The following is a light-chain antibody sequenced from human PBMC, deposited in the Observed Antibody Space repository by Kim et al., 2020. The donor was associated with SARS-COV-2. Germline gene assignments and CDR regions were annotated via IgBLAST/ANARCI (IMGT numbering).Light chain of an antibody. Sequence: QAVVTQEPSFSVSPGGTVTLTCGLSSGSVSTTYHPSWYQQTPGQAARTLIYSTNTRSSGVPGPLSGSILGNKAALTITGAQADDESDYYCVLYMGSGMWVFGGGTQLTVL. CDR1: SGSVSTTYH. CDR3: VLYMGSGMWV. V-gene: IGLV8-61*01. CDR2: STN. J-gene: IGLJ3*02.